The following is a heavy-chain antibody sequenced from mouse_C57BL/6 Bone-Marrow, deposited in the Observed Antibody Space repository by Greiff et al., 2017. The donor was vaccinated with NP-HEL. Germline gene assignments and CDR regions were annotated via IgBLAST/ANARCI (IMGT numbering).Heavy chain of an antibody. CDR1: GYTFTSYW. D-gene: IGHD1-1*01. CDR2: IDPNSGGT. Sequence: QVQLQQPGAELVKPGASVKLSCKASGYTFTSYWMHWVKQRPGRGLEWIGRIDPNSGGTKYNEKFKSKATLTVDKPSSPAYMQLSSLTSEDSAVYDCARGTTVVATPYYAMDYWGQGTSVTVSS. V-gene: IGHV1-72*01. CDR3: ARGTTVVATPYYAMDY. J-gene: IGHJ4*01.